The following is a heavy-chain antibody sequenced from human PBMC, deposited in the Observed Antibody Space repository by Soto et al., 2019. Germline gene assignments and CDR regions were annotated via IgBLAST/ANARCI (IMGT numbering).Heavy chain of an antibody. V-gene: IGHV4-59*01. J-gene: IGHJ4*02. CDR1: AGSISRYY. CDR2: ISYTVDA. Sequence: SETLSLTCSVSAGSISRYYWGWVRQSPGEGLEWIAHISYTVDASYNPSLKSRATISLDTSKNQIALSLMSVTAADTAVYYCVGSLMSRAMESFDYWGQGTLVTVSS. D-gene: IGHD5-18*01. CDR3: VGSLMSRAMESFDY.